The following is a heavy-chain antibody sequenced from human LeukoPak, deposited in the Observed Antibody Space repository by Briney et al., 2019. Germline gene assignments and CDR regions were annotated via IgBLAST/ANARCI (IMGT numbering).Heavy chain of an antibody. Sequence: ASVKVSCKVSGYTLTELSMPWVRQAPGKGLEWMGGFDPEGGETIYAQKFQGRVTMTEDTSTDTAYMELSSLRSEDTAVYYCATASGSYYYLQHWGQGTLVTVSS. CDR1: GYTLTELS. J-gene: IGHJ1*01. CDR3: ATASGSYYYLQH. V-gene: IGHV1-24*01. D-gene: IGHD1-26*01. CDR2: FDPEGGET.